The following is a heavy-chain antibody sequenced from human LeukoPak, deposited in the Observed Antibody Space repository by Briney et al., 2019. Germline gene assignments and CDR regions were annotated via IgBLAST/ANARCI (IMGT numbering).Heavy chain of an antibody. CDR3: TRPLHMVQKDY. Sequence: QPGGSLRPSCAASGFTFSSYAMSWVRQAPGKGLEWVSAISGSGGSTYYADSVKGRFTISRDNSKNTLYLQMNSLRAEDTAVYYCTRPLHMVQKDYWGQGTLVTVSS. D-gene: IGHD3-10*01. CDR2: ISGSGGST. CDR1: GFTFSSYA. J-gene: IGHJ4*02. V-gene: IGHV3-23*01.